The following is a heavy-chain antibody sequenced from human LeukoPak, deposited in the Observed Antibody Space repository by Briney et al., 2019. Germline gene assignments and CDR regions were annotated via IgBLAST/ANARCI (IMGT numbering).Heavy chain of an antibody. J-gene: IGHJ5*02. CDR3: ARDTMVRGVGPCS. V-gene: IGHV3-7*01. CDR1: GFTFSSYW. Sequence: GGSLRLSCAASGFTFSSYWMSWVRQAPGKGLEWVANIKQDGSEKYYVDSVKGRFTISRDNAKNSLYLQMNSLRAEDTAVYYCARDTMVRGVGPCSWGQGTLVTVSS. CDR2: IKQDGSEK. D-gene: IGHD3-10*01.